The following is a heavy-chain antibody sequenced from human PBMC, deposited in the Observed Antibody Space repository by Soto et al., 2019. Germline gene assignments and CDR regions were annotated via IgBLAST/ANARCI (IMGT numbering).Heavy chain of an antibody. CDR3: ARCMGYDGSGYAFFDS. CDR2: VSSSSSYI. D-gene: IGHD3-10*01. Sequence: EVQLVESGGGLVKPGGSLRLSCAASGFTFSGHTVNWVRQAPGKGLEWVSSVSSSSSYIYYADSVKGRFTVSRDNAEKSLYLQMNRLRAEDTDIYYCARCMGYDGSGYAFFDSWGQGTLVTVSS. CDR1: GFTFSGHT. J-gene: IGHJ4*02. V-gene: IGHV3-21*01.